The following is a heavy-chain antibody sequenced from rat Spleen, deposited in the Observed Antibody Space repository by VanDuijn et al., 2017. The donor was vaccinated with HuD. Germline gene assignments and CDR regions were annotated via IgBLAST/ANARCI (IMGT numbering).Heavy chain of an antibody. J-gene: IGHJ2*01. V-gene: IGHV2-1*01. Sequence: QVQLKESGPGLVQPSQTLSLTCTVSGFSLISNSVHWVRQPPGKGLEWMGGIWGDGSTKYNSALESRLRISGDSSKSQIFLRMSSLQTEDTAMYFCARSNGYGPFDYWGRGVMVTVSS. D-gene: IGHD1-3*01. CDR2: IWGDGST. CDR1: GFSLISNS. CDR3: ARSNGYGPFDY.